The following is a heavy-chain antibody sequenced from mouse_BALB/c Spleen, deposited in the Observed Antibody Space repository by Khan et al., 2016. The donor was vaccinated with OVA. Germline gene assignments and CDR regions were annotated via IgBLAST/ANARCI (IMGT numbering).Heavy chain of an antibody. CDR1: GYTFTNYG. J-gene: IGHJ3*01. Sequence: QSRGGKNGPELKKPGETVKISCKASGYTFTNYGINWVKQAPGKGLKWMGWINTNTGEPTYAEEFKGRFAFSLATSASTAYLQLNNLNHEDTATYFGSPGNYYDSNSWFAYWGQGTLVTVSA. CDR2: INTNTGEP. D-gene: IGHD1-1*01. CDR3: SPGNYYDSNSWFAY. V-gene: IGHV9-3*02.